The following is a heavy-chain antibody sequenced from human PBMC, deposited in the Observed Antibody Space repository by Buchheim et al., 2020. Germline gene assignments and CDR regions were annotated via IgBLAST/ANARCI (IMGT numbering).Heavy chain of an antibody. J-gene: IGHJ4*02. CDR3: ASIRNWGTAINYFDY. CDR2: MLYSGST. CDR1: GGSISNSSYY. Sequence: QVQLQESGPGLVKPSQTLSLTCTVSGGSISNSSYYWGWIRQPPGKGLEWIGSMLYSGSTYYNPSLKSRVTISVDTSKNQFSLNLRSVTAADTAVYSCASIRNWGTAINYFDYWGQGTL. D-gene: IGHD7-27*01. V-gene: IGHV4-39*01.